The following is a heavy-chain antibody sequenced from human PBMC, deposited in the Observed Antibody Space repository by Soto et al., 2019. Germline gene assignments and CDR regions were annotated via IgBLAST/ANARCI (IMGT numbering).Heavy chain of an antibody. Sequence: ASVKVSCKASGYTFTSYGISWVRQAPGPGLEWMGWISAYNGNTNYAQKLQGRVTMTTDTSTSTAYMELRSLRSDDTAVYYCARVASYSSSWYGPYYYYGMDVWGQGTTVTVSS. V-gene: IGHV1-18*04. CDR3: ARVASYSSSWYGPYYYYGMDV. D-gene: IGHD6-13*01. J-gene: IGHJ6*02. CDR1: GYTFTSYG. CDR2: ISAYNGNT.